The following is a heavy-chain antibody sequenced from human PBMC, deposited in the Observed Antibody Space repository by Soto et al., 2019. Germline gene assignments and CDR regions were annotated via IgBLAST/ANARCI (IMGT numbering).Heavy chain of an antibody. Sequence: PGGSLRLSCAASGFTFSSYSMNWVRQAPGKGLEWVSSISSSSSYIYYADSVKGRFTISRDNAKNSLYLQMNSLRAEDTAVYYCARDYDFWSGPYDAFDIWGQGTMVTVSS. J-gene: IGHJ3*02. D-gene: IGHD3-3*01. CDR3: ARDYDFWSGPYDAFDI. V-gene: IGHV3-21*01. CDR2: ISSSSSYI. CDR1: GFTFSSYS.